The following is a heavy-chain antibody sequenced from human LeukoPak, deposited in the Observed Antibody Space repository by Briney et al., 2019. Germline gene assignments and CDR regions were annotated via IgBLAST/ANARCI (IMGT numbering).Heavy chain of an antibody. CDR2: ISGSGGST. CDR3: AKVPTVVVVPAAIHFDP. J-gene: IGHJ5*02. V-gene: IGHV3-23*01. Sequence: EGSLRLSCAASGFTFSSYAMSWVRQAPGKGLEWVSAISGSGGSTNYADSVKGRFTISRDNSKNTLYLQMNSLRAEDTAVYYCAKVPTVVVVPAAIHFDPWGQGTLVTVSS. D-gene: IGHD2-2*01. CDR1: GFTFSSYA.